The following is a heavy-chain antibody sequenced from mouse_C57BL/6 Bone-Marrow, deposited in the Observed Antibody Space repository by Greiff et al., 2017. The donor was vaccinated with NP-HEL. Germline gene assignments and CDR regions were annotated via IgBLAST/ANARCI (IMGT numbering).Heavy chain of an antibody. CDR1: GFNIKDDY. J-gene: IGHJ4*01. V-gene: IGHV14-4*01. D-gene: IGHD1-1*01. CDR2: IDPENGDT. CDR3: TDYVYYAMDY. Sequence: VQLQQSGAELVRPGASVKLSCTASGFNIKDDYMHWVKQRPEQGLEWIGWIDPENGDTEYASKFQGKATITADTSSNTAYLQLSSLTSEDTAVYYCTDYVYYAMDYWGQGTSVTVSS.